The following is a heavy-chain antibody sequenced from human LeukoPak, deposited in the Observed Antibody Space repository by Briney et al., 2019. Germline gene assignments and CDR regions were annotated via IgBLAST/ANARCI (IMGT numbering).Heavy chain of an antibody. CDR2: ISSSSSNI. CDR3: TTDLSTGDFRPS. J-gene: IGHJ5*02. CDR1: GFSFSDHY. V-gene: IGHV3-11*05. D-gene: IGHD3-3*01. Sequence: GGSLRLPCAASGFSFSDHYMNWIRQAPGKGLEWVSYISSSSSNIDYAGSVKGRFTISRDNAKNSLYLQMDSLRAEDTAVYYCTTDLSTGDFRPSWGQGTLVTVSS.